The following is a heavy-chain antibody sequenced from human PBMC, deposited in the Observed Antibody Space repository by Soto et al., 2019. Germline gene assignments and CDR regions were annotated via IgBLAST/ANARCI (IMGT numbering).Heavy chain of an antibody. CDR2: IDARSNYI. CDR3: VRENEMAGATSAFEY. Sequence: EVQLVASGGGLVKPGGPLRVSCEASGFRFNSYSMNWVRQAPQKGLEWVSLIDARSNYIYYADSVKGRFTISRDNARNSLYLQMDSLRVEDTAVYYCVRENEMAGATSAFEYWGQGTPVTVSS. V-gene: IGHV3-21*02. J-gene: IGHJ4*02. D-gene: IGHD1-26*01. CDR1: GFRFNSYS.